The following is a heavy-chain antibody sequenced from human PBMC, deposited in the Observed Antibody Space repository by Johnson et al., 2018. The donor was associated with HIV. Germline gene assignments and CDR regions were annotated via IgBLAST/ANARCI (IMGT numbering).Heavy chain of an antibody. Sequence: QVQLVESGGGVVQPGRSLRLSCAASGFTFSSYAMHWVRQAPGKGLEWVAVISYDVSNKYYADSVKGRFTISRDNSKNTLYLQMNSLRTEDTAMYYCARIGGSYLVLWAFDIWGQGTMVTVSS. V-gene: IGHV3-30-3*01. J-gene: IGHJ3*02. D-gene: IGHD1-26*01. CDR3: ARIGGSYLVLWAFDI. CDR1: GFTFSSYA. CDR2: ISYDVSNK.